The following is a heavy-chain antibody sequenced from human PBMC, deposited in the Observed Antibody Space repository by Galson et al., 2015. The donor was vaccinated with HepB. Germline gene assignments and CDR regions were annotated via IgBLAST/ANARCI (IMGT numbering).Heavy chain of an antibody. CDR2: ISGSGGST. J-gene: IGHJ6*03. V-gene: IGHV3-23*01. CDR3: AKDSYYGSGTYYYYYYMDV. D-gene: IGHD3-10*01. CDR1: GFTFSSYA. Sequence: SLRLSCAASGFTFSSYAMSWVRQAPGKGLEWVSAISGSGGSTYYADSVKGRFTISRDNSKNTLYLQMNSLRAKDTAVYYCAKDSYYGSGTYYYYYYMDVWGKGTTVTVSS.